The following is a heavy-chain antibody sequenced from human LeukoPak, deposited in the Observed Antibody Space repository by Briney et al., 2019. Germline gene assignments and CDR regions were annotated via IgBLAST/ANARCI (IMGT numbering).Heavy chain of an antibody. CDR3: ARHFTYYYDSNGYPRDGFDI. J-gene: IGHJ3*02. Sequence: PSETLSLTCIVSGGSISGYYWSWIRQSPGKGLVWIGYMYYTGSTNYNPSLKSRVTLSIDMSKNQFSLKLRSVTAADTALYYCARHFTYYYDSNGYPRDGFDIWGQGTTVTVSS. CDR1: GGSISGYY. CDR2: MYYTGST. V-gene: IGHV4-59*08. D-gene: IGHD3-22*01.